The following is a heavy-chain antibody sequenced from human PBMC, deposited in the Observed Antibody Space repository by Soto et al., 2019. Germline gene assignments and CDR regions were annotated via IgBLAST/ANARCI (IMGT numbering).Heavy chain of an antibody. CDR1: GFTFSSYA. CDR3: ANTPPHYDFWSGYYWGWFDP. D-gene: IGHD3-3*01. J-gene: IGHJ5*02. CDR2: ISGSGGST. Sequence: GGSLRLSCAASGFTFSSYAMSWVRQAPGKGLEWVSAISGSGGSTYYADSVKGRFTISRDNSKNTLYLQMNSLRAEDTAVYYCANTPPHYDFWSGYYWGWFDPWGQGTLVTVSS. V-gene: IGHV3-23*01.